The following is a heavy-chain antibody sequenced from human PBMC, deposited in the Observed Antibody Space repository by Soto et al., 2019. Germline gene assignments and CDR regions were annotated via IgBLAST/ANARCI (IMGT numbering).Heavy chain of an antibody. D-gene: IGHD3-16*02. J-gene: IGHJ4*02. V-gene: IGHV4-39*01. CDR2: IYYSGET. Sequence: SETLSLTCSVSGVSIRTTSYYWGWIRQTPGKGLEWIGTIYYSGETYYNPSLGSRVTISIDTSKNHFSLNLTSVTAADTAIYYCARHGSFWGQGALVTSPQ. CDR3: ARHGSF. CDR1: GVSIRTTSYY.